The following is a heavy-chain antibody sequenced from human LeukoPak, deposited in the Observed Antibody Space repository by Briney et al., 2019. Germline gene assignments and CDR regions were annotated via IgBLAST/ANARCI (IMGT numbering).Heavy chain of an antibody. Sequence: PVASVKVSCKASGYTFTNYYMHWVRQAPGQGLEWMGIINPSGGSTSYAQKFQGRVTMTRDTSTSTVYMELSSLRSEDTAVHYCARDRLTMIGFDPWGQGTLVTVSS. D-gene: IGHD3-22*01. CDR2: INPSGGST. V-gene: IGHV1-46*01. CDR1: GYTFTNYY. CDR3: ARDRLTMIGFDP. J-gene: IGHJ5*02.